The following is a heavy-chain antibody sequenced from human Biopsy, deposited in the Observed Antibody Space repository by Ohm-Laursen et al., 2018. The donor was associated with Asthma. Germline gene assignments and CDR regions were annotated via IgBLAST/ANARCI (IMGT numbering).Heavy chain of an antibody. D-gene: IGHD4-17*01. CDR3: ASDFPKDYVRYNFQF. Sequence: AASVKVSCKISGYSLTDLSMHWVRQAPGQGLEWMGGHDHEEGGTVNARRFQGRVTMTEDTPTDTAYMELSSLSSDDTAVHYCASDFPKDYVRYNFQFWGQGTLVTVSS. J-gene: IGHJ4*02. V-gene: IGHV1-24*01. CDR1: GYSLTDLS. CDR2: HDHEEGGT.